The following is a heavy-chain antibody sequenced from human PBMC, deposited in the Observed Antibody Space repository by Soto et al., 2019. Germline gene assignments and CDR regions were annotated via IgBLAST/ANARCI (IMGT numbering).Heavy chain of an antibody. J-gene: IGHJ4*02. V-gene: IGHV4-4*02. CDR2: VYRTGST. CDR3: ARREIQGPIDY. CDR1: GGSISTSNW. D-gene: IGHD1-26*01. Sequence: SETLSLTCAVSGGSISTSNWWSWVRQPPGKGLEWIGEVYRTGSTNYNPSLESRLTISVDKSKNQFSLKLTSVTAVDTAVYYCARREIQGPIDYWGQGTLVTVSS.